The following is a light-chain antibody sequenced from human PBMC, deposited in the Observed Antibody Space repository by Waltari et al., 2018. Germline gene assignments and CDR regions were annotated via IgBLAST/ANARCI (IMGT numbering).Light chain of an antibody. J-gene: IGLJ2*01. CDR1: SSDVGGYNY. CDR3: CSYAGSVV. Sequence: QSALTQPRSVSGSPGQSVTISCTGTSSDVGGYNYVSCYQQHPGKAPKLRIYDGSTRPSGVPDRFSGSKSGNTASLTISGLQAEDEADYYCCSYAGSVVFGGGTKLTVL. CDR2: DGS. V-gene: IGLV2-11*01.